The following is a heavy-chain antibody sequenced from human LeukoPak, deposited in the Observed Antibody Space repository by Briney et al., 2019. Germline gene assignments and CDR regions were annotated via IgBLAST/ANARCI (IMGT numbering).Heavy chain of an antibody. J-gene: IGHJ5*02. CDR3: ARGHCSSTSCYRNWFDP. CDR1: GGSISSHY. Sequence: SETLSLTCTVSGGSISSHYWSWIRQPPGMGLEWIGYIYYSGSTNYNPFLNSRVTISVDTSKNQFSLKLTSMTAADTAVYYCARGHCSSTSCYRNWFDPWGQGTLVTVSS. V-gene: IGHV4-59*11. CDR2: IYYSGST. D-gene: IGHD2-2*01.